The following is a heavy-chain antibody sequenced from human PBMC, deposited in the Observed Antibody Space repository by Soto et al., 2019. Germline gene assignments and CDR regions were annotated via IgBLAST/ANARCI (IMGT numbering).Heavy chain of an antibody. D-gene: IGHD6-13*01. J-gene: IGHJ6*02. CDR2: IYYSGST. Sequence: SETLSLTCTVSGGSISSYYWSWIRQPPGKGLEWIGYIYYSGSTNYNPSLKSRVTISVDTSKNQFSLKLSSVTAADTAVYYCARAGIAAAGYYYYGMDVWGQGTTVTV. CDR1: GGSISSYY. V-gene: IGHV4-59*01. CDR3: ARAGIAAAGYYYYGMDV.